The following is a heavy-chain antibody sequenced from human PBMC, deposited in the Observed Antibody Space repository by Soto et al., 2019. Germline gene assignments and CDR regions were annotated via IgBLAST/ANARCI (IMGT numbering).Heavy chain of an antibody. J-gene: IGHJ6*02. CDR2: INHSGST. D-gene: IGHD2-21*02. CDR3: ARGKEVTAVFSYYDKMDV. Sequence: PSETLSLTCAVYGGSFSGCFWNWIRQPPGKGLEWIGEINHSGSTNYSPSLKSRVTISLDTSKKQFSLKLSSVTAADTAVYYCARGKEVTAVFSYYDKMDVWGQGTTVTVSS. CDR1: GGSFSGCF. V-gene: IGHV4-34*01.